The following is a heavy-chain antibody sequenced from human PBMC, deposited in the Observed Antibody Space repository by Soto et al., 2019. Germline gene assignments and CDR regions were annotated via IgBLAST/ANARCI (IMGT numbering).Heavy chain of an antibody. CDR3: ARELRDYYDSSGYIDY. V-gene: IGHV4-59*01. CDR1: GGSISSYY. J-gene: IGHJ4*02. Sequence: SLTCTVSGGSISSYYWSWIRQPPGKVLEWIGYIYYSGSTNYNPSLKSRVTISVDTSENQFSLKLSSVTAADTAVYYCARELRDYYDSSGYIDYWGQGTLVTVSS. D-gene: IGHD3-22*01. CDR2: IYYSGST.